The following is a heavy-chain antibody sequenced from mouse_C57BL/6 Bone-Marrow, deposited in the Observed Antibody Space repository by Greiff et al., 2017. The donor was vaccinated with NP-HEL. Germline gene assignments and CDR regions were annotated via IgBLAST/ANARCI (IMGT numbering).Heavy chain of an antibody. V-gene: IGHV1-55*01. Sequence: VKLQQPGAELVKPGASVKMSCKASGYTFTSYWITWVKQRPGQGLEWIGDIYPGSGSTNYNEKFKSKATLTVDTSSSTAYMQLSSLTSEDSAVYYCARVYYGNYVGAMDYWGQGTSVTVSS. CDR2: IYPGSGST. CDR1: GYTFTSYW. J-gene: IGHJ4*01. CDR3: ARVYYGNYVGAMDY. D-gene: IGHD2-1*01.